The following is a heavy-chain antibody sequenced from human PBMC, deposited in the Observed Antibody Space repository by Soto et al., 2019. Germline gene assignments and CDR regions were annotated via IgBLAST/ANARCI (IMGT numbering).Heavy chain of an antibody. Sequence: SETLSLTCTVSGGSISSGDYYWSWIRQPPGKGLEWIGYIYYSGSTYYNPSLKSRVTISVDTSKNQFSLKLSSVTAADTAVYYCARGRIQIWYTFDYWGQGTLVTVYS. CDR2: IYYSGST. V-gene: IGHV4-30-4*02. J-gene: IGHJ4*02. CDR1: GGSISSGDYY. D-gene: IGHD5-18*01. CDR3: ARGRIQIWYTFDY.